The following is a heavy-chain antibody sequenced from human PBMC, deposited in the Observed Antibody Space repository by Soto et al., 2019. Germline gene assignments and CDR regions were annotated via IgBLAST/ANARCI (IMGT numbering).Heavy chain of an antibody. D-gene: IGHD5-18*01. V-gene: IGHV3-20*04. CDR3: ARNGKGGYSYGSQYYQMDV. CDR2: INWNGGST. CDR1: GFTFDDYG. J-gene: IGHJ6*03. Sequence: GGSLRLSCAASGFTFDDYGTTWVRQAPGKGLEWVSGINWNGGSTGYADSVKGRFTISRDNAKNSLYLQMNSLSAEDTALYYCARNGKGGYSYGSQYYQMDVWGQGTTVTVSS.